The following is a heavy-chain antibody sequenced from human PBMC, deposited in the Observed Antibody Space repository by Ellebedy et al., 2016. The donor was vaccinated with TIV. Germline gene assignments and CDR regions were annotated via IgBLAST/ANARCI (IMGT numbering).Heavy chain of an antibody. CDR2: IYHSGST. Sequence: SETLSLTCAVSGGSIRSSNWWSWVRQPPGKGLEWIGEIYHSGSTNYNASLESRVIISADKSKSQVYLKLSSVTAADTAVYYCARDRDGDPLDLWGQGTLVTVSS. CDR1: GGSIRSSNW. CDR3: ARDRDGDPLDL. D-gene: IGHD4-17*01. V-gene: IGHV4-4*02. J-gene: IGHJ5*02.